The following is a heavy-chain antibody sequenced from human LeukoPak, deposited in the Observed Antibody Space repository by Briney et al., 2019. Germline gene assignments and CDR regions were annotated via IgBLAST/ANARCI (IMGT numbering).Heavy chain of an antibody. D-gene: IGHD3-22*01. Sequence: SVKVSCKASGGTFSSYAISWVRQAPGQGLEWMGRIIPIFGTANYAQKFQGRVTITTDESTSTAYMEPSSLRSEDTAAYYCARAGITMIVATSLDYWGQGTLVTVSS. CDR3: ARAGITMIVATSLDY. CDR1: GGTFSSYA. V-gene: IGHV1-69*05. J-gene: IGHJ4*02. CDR2: IIPIFGTA.